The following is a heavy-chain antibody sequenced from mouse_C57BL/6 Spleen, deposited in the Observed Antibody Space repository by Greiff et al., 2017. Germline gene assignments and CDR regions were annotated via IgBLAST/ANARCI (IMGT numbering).Heavy chain of an antibody. CDR2: IHPNSGST. CDR1: GYTFTSYW. V-gene: IGHV1-64*01. J-gene: IGHJ4*01. Sequence: QVQLQQPGAELVKPGASVKLSCKASGYTFTSYWMHWVKQRPGQGLEWIGMIHPNSGSTNYIEKFKSKATLTVDKSSSTAYMQLSSLTSEDSAVYYFARERVYYGYDVRDYYAMDYTGQRASDTLSS. D-gene: IGHD2-2*01. CDR3: ARERVYYGYDVRDYYAMDY.